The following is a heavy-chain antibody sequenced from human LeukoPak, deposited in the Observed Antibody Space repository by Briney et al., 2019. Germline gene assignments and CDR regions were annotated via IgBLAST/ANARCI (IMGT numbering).Heavy chain of an antibody. CDR3: AGRPVPRSFDY. V-gene: IGHV4-34*01. J-gene: IGHJ4*02. Sequence: PSETLSLTCAVYGGSFSGYYWSWIRQPPGKGLEWIGEINHSGSTNYNPSLKSRVTISVDTSKNQFSLKLSSVTAADTAVYYCAGRPVPRSFDYWGQGTLVTVSS. D-gene: IGHD3-10*01. CDR1: GGSFSGYY. CDR2: INHSGST.